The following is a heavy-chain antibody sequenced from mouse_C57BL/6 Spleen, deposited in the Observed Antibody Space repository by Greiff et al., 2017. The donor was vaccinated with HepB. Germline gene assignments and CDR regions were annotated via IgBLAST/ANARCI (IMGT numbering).Heavy chain of an antibody. CDR1: GYAFSSSW. D-gene: IGHD2-2*01. V-gene: IGHV1-82*01. J-gene: IGHJ2*01. CDR3: ARYGNDVDFDY. CDR2: IYPGDGDT. Sequence: QVQLQQSGPELVKPGASVKISCKASGYAFSSSWMNWVKQRPGKGLEWIGRIYPGDGDTNYNGKFKGKATLTADKSSSTAYMQLSSLTSEDSAVYFCARYGNDVDFDYWGQGTTLTVPS.